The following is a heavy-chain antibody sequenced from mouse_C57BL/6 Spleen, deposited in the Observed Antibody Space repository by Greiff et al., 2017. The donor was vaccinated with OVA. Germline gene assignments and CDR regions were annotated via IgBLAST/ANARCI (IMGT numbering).Heavy chain of an antibody. CDR2: ISYSGST. CDR3: AGGVYYGNYGGFAY. Sequence: EVMLVESGPGMVKPSQSLSLTCTVTGYSITSGYDWHWIRHFPGNKLEWMGYISYSGSTNYNPSLKSRISITHDTSKNHFFLKLNSVTTEDTATYYCAGGVYYGNYGGFAYWGQGTLVTVSA. CDR1: GYSITSGYD. D-gene: IGHD2-1*01. V-gene: IGHV3-1*01. J-gene: IGHJ3*01.